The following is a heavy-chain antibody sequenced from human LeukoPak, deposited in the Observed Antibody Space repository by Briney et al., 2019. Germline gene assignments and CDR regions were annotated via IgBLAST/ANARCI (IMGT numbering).Heavy chain of an antibody. CDR1: GFTFSSYG. V-gene: IGHV3-30*03. D-gene: IGHD4-11*01. Sequence: GRSLGLSCVASGFTFSSYGMHWVRQAPGKGLDWVAVISYDGSNKYYADSVKGRFTISRDNSKNTLYLQMNSLRAEDTAVYYCATKFYSNYGRYYYYGMDVWGQGTTVTVSS. CDR2: ISYDGSNK. CDR3: ATKFYSNYGRYYYYGMDV. J-gene: IGHJ6*02.